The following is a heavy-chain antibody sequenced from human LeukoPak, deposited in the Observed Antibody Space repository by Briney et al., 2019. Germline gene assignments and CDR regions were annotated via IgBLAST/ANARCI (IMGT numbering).Heavy chain of an antibody. CDR1: GFTFSSYA. CDR2: ISYDGSNK. V-gene: IGHV3-30-3*01. CDR3: AKDLSRDTAMDMYYFDY. Sequence: SGGSLRLSCAASGFTFSSYAMHWVRQAPGKGLEWVAVISYDGSNKYYADSVKGRFTISRDNSKNTLYLQMNSLRAEDTAVYYCAKDLSRDTAMDMYYFDYWGQGTLVTVSS. D-gene: IGHD5-18*01. J-gene: IGHJ4*02.